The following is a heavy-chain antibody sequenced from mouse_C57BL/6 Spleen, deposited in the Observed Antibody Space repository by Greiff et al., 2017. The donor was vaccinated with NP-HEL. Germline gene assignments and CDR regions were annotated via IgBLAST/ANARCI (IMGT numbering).Heavy chain of an antibody. CDR2: IDPETGGT. D-gene: IGHD2-4*01. V-gene: IGHV1-15*01. CDR3: TRYDYDRGAWFAY. J-gene: IGHJ3*01. Sequence: VQLQQSGAELVRPGASVTLSCKASGYTFTDYEMHWVKQTPVHGLEWIGAIDPETGGTAYNQKFKGKAILTADKSSSTAYMELRSLTSEDSAVYYCTRYDYDRGAWFAYWGQGTLVTVSA. CDR1: GYTFTDYE.